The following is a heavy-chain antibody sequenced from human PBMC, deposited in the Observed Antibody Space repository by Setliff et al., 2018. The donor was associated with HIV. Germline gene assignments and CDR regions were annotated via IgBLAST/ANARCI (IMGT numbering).Heavy chain of an antibody. CDR2: ISSSGTYI. Sequence: GGSLRLSCVVSGFTFITSTMNWVRQAPGKGLEWVASISSSGTYIHYADSVKGRFSISRDDSKNTLYLQMNSLRPEDTAVYYCARDGGYDWGTLDIWGQGTMVIVSS. CDR3: ARDGGYDWGTLDI. CDR1: GFTFITST. V-gene: IGHV3-21*01. J-gene: IGHJ3*02. D-gene: IGHD5-12*01.